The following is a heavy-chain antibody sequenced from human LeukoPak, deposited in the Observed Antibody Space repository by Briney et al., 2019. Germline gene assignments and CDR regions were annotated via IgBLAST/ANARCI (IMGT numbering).Heavy chain of an antibody. D-gene: IGHD3-22*01. V-gene: IGHV4-34*01. CDR1: GGSFSGYY. CDR3: ARGLYYYDSSGYYSAKVDY. Sequence: SGTLSLTCAVYGGSFSGYYWSWIRQPPGKGLEWIGEINHSGSTNYNPSLKSRVTISVDTSKNQFSLKLSSVTAADTAVYYCARGLYYYDSSGYYSAKVDYWGQGTLVTVSS. J-gene: IGHJ4*02. CDR2: INHSGST.